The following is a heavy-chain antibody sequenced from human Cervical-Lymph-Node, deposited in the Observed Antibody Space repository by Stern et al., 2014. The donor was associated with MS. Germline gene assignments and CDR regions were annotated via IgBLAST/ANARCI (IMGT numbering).Heavy chain of an antibody. CDR3: ARDLFPYSSGYYKYFHF. CDR1: GGTFNSYA. J-gene: IGHJ1*01. CDR2: IVPILGTA. Sequence: VQLVESGAEVKKPGSSVKVSCTASGGTFNSYAISWVRQAPGQGLEWMGGIVPILGTANYAQKFQGRVTITADEITSTVYIELSSLRSEDTAVYYCARDLFPYSSGYYKYFHFWGQGTLVTVSS. V-gene: IGHV1-69*01. D-gene: IGHD6-19*01.